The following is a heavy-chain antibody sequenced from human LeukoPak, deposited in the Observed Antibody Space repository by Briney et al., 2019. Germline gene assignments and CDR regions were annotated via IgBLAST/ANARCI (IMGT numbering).Heavy chain of an antibody. Sequence: SEPLSLTCTVSGCSISSADYYWSWIRQPPGKGLEWIGYIYYIGGTYYNPSLKSRVTISVDTSKNQFSLKLSSVTAADTAVYYCAREGGGDSTLDYWGQGTLVTVSS. D-gene: IGHD2-21*02. J-gene: IGHJ4*02. CDR3: AREGGGDSTLDY. V-gene: IGHV4-30-4*01. CDR1: GCSISSADYY. CDR2: IYYIGGT.